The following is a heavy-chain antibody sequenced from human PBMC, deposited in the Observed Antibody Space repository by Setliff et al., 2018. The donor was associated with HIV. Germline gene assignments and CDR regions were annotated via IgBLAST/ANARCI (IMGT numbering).Heavy chain of an antibody. D-gene: IGHD6-6*01. Sequence: ASVKVSCKASGYTFTTYAMNWVRQAPGQGLEWMGWIIPIFGTANYAQKFQGRLTISRDNAKNSLYLQMTSLRAEDTALYFCARDPRTDSSYAWFDSWGQGTLVTVSS. CDR3: ARDPRTDSSYAWFDS. CDR1: GYTFTTYA. V-gene: IGHV1-69*05. CDR2: IIPIFGTA. J-gene: IGHJ5*01.